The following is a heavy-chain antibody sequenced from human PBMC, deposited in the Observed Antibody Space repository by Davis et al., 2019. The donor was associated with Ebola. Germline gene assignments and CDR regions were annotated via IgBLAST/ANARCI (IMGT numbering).Heavy chain of an antibody. CDR1: GYTFTSYA. V-gene: IGHV1-3*01. CDR3: ARGTYCSGGSCYFFDY. J-gene: IGHJ4*02. D-gene: IGHD2-15*01. Sequence: ALVKVSCKASGYTFTSYAMHWVRQAPGQRLEWMGWINAGNGNTKYSQKFQGRVTITRDTSASTAYMELSSLRSEDTAVYYCARGTYCSGGSCYFFDYWGQGTLVTVSS. CDR2: INAGNGNT.